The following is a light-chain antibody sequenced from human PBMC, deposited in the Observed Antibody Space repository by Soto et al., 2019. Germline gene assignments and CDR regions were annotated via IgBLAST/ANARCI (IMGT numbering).Light chain of an antibody. Sequence: EVVMTQSPATLSVSPGERATLSCRASQSVNAYLALYQQKPGQAPRLLIHGASNRATGILARFSGSGFGTDLILASISLQSEDFAVYYCQQYHAWPWTFGQGTKV. CDR2: GAS. CDR1: QSVNAY. J-gene: IGKJ1*01. V-gene: IGKV3-15*01. CDR3: QQYHAWPWT.